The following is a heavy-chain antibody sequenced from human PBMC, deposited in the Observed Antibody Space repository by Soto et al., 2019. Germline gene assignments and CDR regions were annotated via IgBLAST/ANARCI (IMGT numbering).Heavy chain of an antibody. CDR1: GRSITSYY. CDR3: ARTYDSNVYANEFDS. J-gene: IGHJ4*02. CDR2: IYDNGIT. Sequence: QVVLQESGPGLVKPSETLSLTCSVSGRSITSYYWSWVRQPPVKGLGWIGYIYDNGITSQNPSLKSRVTMSADTSQNQFSLKLTSVTGADTAVYYCARTYDSNVYANEFDSWGQGILVTVTS. D-gene: IGHD3-22*01. V-gene: IGHV4-59*12.